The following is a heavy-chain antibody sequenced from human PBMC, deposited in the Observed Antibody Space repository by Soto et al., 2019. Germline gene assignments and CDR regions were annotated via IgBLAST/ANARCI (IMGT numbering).Heavy chain of an antibody. D-gene: IGHD2-2*01. Sequence: QVQLAQSGTEVKKPGASVKVSCKTSGYIFTSYYIHWVRQAPGQGLEWMGIINPSGGTTTYAQKFQGRVTVTRDTSTSTVYMELSSLRSEDTAVYYCARGPATAPDAYWGLGTLVTVSS. CDR1: GYIFTSYY. V-gene: IGHV1-46*01. CDR3: ARGPATAPDAY. CDR2: INPSGGTT. J-gene: IGHJ4*02.